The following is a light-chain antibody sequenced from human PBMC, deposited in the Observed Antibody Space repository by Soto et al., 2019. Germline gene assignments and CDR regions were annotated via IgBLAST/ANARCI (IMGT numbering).Light chain of an antibody. V-gene: IGKV1-27*01. CDR3: QKYNSAPLT. CDR2: AAS. J-gene: IGKJ4*01. CDR1: KGISNY. Sequence: DIQMTQSPSSLSASVGDRVTITCRASKGISNYLAWYQQKPGKVPKLLMYAASTLQSGVPSRFSGSGSGTEFTLTISSLQPEDVATYYCQKYNSAPLTFRAGTKMEMK.